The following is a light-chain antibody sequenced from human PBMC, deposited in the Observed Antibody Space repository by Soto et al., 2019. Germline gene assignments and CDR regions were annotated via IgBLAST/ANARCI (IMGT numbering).Light chain of an antibody. CDR1: SSDVGGYNY. V-gene: IGLV2-8*01. CDR3: SSYAGSSNV. CDR2: EVN. J-gene: IGLJ1*01. Sequence: QSALTQPHPASGPPGQSVAISCTGTSSDVGGYNYVSWYQQHPGKAPKLMIYEVNKRPSGVPDRFSGSKSGNTASLTVSGLQAEDEADYYCSSYAGSSNVFGTGTKVTVL.